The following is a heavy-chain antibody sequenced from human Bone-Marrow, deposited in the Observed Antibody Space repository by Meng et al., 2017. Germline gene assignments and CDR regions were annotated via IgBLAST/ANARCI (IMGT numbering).Heavy chain of an antibody. V-gene: IGHV6-1*01. CDR3: AREGDSGHAFGP. J-gene: IGHJ5*02. Sequence: QVQLQQSGPGLVKPSHTLPHTCGISGDSVPSNSAAWNWIRQSPSRGLEWLGRTYYRSKWYNQYAVSVKSRITVNPDTSKNQFSLQLNSVTPEDTAVYYCAREGDSGHAFGPWGQGTLVTVSS. CDR2: TYYRSKWYN. D-gene: IGHD5-12*01. CDR1: GDSVPSNSAA.